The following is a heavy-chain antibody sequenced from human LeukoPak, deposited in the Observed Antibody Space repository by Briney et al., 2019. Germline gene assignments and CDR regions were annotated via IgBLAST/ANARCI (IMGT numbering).Heavy chain of an antibody. CDR1: GFTFSSYG. J-gene: IGHJ1*01. Sequence: GGSLRLSCAASGFTFSSYGMHWDRQAPGQGLEYVSAISSNGGSTNYANSVKGRFTISRDNSKSTLYLQMGSLRTEDMAVYYCARVSSGWYGYWGQGTLVTVSS. D-gene: IGHD6-19*01. CDR3: ARVSSGWYGY. CDR2: ISSNGGST. V-gene: IGHV3-64*01.